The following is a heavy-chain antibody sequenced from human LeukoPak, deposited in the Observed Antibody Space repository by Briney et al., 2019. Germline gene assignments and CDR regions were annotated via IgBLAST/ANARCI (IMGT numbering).Heavy chain of an antibody. CDR1: GGSLTSSVYS. D-gene: IGHD3-9*01. V-gene: IGHV4-30-2*01. J-gene: IGHJ2*01. CDR2: VFQSGKA. CDR3: GRSLLRYVEWPRQDYWYFDV. Sequence: TLSLTCSLSGGSLTSSVYSWSWIRQPSGKGREWVGYVFQSGKAYYKPSLKNRVSISIGRSKTQFTLTLNSETVADTAAYFWGRSLLRYVEWPRQDYWYFDVWGRGALVTV.